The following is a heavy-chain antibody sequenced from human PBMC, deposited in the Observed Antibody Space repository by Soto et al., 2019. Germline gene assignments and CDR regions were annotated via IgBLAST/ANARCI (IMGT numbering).Heavy chain of an antibody. CDR1: GFNFGDYY. Sequence: QMQLVESGGDLVKPGGSLRLSCAASGFNFGDYYMSWVRQAPGKGLEWVSFVSSTGGYTKYSDSVGGRFTVSRDNAKNSVLMQLNSLGVDVAAVYFDARLRVGVNGSFDLWGRATLVPVSS. D-gene: IGHD1-26*01. CDR3: ARLRVGVNGSFDL. CDR2: VSSTGGYT. J-gene: IGHJ2*01. V-gene: IGHV3-11*06.